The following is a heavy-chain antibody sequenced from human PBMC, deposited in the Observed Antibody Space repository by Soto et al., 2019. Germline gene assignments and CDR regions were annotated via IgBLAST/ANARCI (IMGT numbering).Heavy chain of an antibody. V-gene: IGHV3-30*18. CDR1: GFTFSSYG. Sequence: QVQLVESGGGVVQPGRSLRLSCAASGFTFSSYGIHWVRQAPGKGLEWVAVISYDGSNKYYADSVKGRFTISRDNSKNTLYLQMNSLGAEDTAVYYCAKDRDGMDVWGQGTTVTVSS. CDR3: AKDRDGMDV. J-gene: IGHJ6*02. CDR2: ISYDGSNK.